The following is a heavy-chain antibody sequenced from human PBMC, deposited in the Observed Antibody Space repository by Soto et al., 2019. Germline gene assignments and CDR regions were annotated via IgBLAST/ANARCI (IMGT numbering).Heavy chain of an antibody. D-gene: IGHD7-27*01. CDR1: GGSISNYY. CDR3: AREARDVGAYSPTWGAP. CDR2: IYHSGNA. V-gene: IGHV4-59*01. Sequence: CEPLSRTCTVSGGSISNYYWSWFRQPPGKGLEWIGYIYHSGNANYNPSLKGGVAISVDTSKNQCSMKLKSVTAADTAVYYCAREARDVGAYSPTWGAPWGKCTLATVS. J-gene: IGHJ1*01.